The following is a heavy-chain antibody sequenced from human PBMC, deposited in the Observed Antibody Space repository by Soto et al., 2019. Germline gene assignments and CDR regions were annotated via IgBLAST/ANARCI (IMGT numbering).Heavy chain of an antibody. Sequence: QVQLVQSGAEVKKPGASVKVSGKASGYTFTSYGISWLRQAPGQGLEWMGWSSAYNGNTNYAQKLQGRVTMTSDTSTSTAYMELRSMRSDDTAVSYCARDKLYDYIWGSYRPIDYWGQGTLVTVSS. D-gene: IGHD3-16*02. V-gene: IGHV1-18*01. CDR1: GYTFTSYG. CDR2: SSAYNGNT. CDR3: ARDKLYDYIWGSYRPIDY. J-gene: IGHJ4*02.